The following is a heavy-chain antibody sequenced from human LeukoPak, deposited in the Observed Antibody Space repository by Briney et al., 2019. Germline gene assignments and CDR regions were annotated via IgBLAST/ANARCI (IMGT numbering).Heavy chain of an antibody. V-gene: IGHV4-61*01. CDR3: ARTDYYDSSGYYPRRYFDY. CDR1: GGSISSSSYY. J-gene: IGHJ4*02. D-gene: IGHD3-22*01. Sequence: SETLSLTCTVSGGSISSSSYYWSWIRQPPGKGLEWIGYIYYSGSTNYNPSLKSRVTISVDTSKNQFSLKLSSVTAADTAVYYCARTDYYDSSGYYPRRYFDYWGQGTLVTVSS. CDR2: IYYSGST.